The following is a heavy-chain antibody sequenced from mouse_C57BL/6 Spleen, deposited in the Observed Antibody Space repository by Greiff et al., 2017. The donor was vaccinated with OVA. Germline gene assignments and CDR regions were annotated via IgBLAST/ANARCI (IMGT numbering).Heavy chain of an antibody. CDR2: ISYDGSN. CDR3: ASDNYVAY. J-gene: IGHJ3*01. D-gene: IGHD2-1*01. V-gene: IGHV3-6*01. Sequence: DVQLQESGPGLVKPSQSLSLTCSVTGYSITSGYYWNWIRQFPGNKLEWMGYISYDGSNNYNPSLKNRISITRDTSKNQFFLKLNSVTTEDTATYYCASDNYVAYWGQGTLVTVSA. CDR1: GYSITSGYY.